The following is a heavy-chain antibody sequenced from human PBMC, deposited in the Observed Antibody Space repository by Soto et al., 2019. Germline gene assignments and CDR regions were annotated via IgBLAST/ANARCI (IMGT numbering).Heavy chain of an antibody. D-gene: IGHD2-2*01. CDR2: ISAYNGNT. CDR1: GYTFTSYG. J-gene: IGHJ6*03. V-gene: IGHV1-18*01. CDR3: ARATLGYCSSTSCYVPTNYYYYMDV. Sequence: ASVKVSCKASGYTFTSYGISWVRQAPGQGLEWIGWISAYNGNTNYEQKLRGRVTMTTDTSTSTAYMELRILRSDDTAVYYCARATLGYCSSTSCYVPTNYYYYMDVWGKGTTVTVSS.